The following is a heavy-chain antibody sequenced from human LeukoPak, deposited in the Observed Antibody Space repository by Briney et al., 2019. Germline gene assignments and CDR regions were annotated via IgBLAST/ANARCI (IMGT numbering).Heavy chain of an antibody. V-gene: IGHV1-46*01. D-gene: IGHD3-22*01. CDR2: INPSGDST. CDR3: ARGRYYTDTSGFSPLDP. CDR1: GYTFTSYY. J-gene: IGHJ5*02. Sequence: ASVKVSCKASGYTFTSYYMHWVRQAPGQGLEWMGIINPSGDSTSYAQKFQGRVTMTRDTSTTTVYMNPRSLRSEDTAVYYCARGRYYTDTSGFSPLDPWGQGTLVTVSS.